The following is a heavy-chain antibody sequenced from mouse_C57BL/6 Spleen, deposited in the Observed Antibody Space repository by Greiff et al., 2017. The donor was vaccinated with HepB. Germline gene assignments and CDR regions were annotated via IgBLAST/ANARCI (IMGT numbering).Heavy chain of an antibody. CDR1: GYAFTNYL. J-gene: IGHJ3*01. Sequence: LVESGAELVRPGTSVKVSCKASGYAFTNYLIEWVKQRPGQGLEWIGVINPGSGGTNYNEKFKGKETLTADKYSSTAYMQLRSLTSEDSAVYFCARGANWDAWFAYWGQGTLVTVSA. CDR3: ARGANWDAWFAY. CDR2: INPGSGGT. V-gene: IGHV1-54*01. D-gene: IGHD4-1*01.